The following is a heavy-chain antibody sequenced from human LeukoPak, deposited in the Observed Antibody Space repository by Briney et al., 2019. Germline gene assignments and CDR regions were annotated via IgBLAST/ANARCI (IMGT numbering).Heavy chain of an antibody. CDR1: GGSISSYY. CDR3: AGDISGYDPVYFDY. D-gene: IGHD5-12*01. CDR2: IYTSGST. V-gene: IGHV4-4*07. Sequence: SETLSLTCTVSGGSISSYYWSWIRQPAGKGLEWIGRIYTSGSTNYNPSLKSRVTMSVDTSKNQFSLKLSSVTAADTAVYYCAGDISGYDPVYFDYWGQGTLVTVSS. J-gene: IGHJ4*02.